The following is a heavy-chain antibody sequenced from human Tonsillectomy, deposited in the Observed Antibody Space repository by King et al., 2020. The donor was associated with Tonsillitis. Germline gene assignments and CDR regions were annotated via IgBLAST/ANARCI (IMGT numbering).Heavy chain of an antibody. V-gene: IGHV4-39*01. D-gene: IGHD6-13*01. Sequence: QLQESGPGLVKPSETLSLTCTVSGGSISRSGYYWGWIRQPPGKCLEWIGSISDSGAAYSIPSLKSRVTMSGDPATNQFSLKLSSVTAADTALYFCARTNGSIWAIDYWGQGTLVTVSS. CDR2: ISDSGAA. J-gene: IGHJ4*02. CDR1: GGSISRSGYY. CDR3: ARTNGSIWAIDY.